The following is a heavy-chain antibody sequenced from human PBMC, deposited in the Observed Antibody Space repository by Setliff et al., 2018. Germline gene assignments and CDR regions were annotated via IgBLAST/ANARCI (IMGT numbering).Heavy chain of an antibody. J-gene: IGHJ4*02. CDR3: SKHPTALTTAGGDY. D-gene: IGHD4-17*01. Sequence: GGSLRLSCAASGFTFSDYYMTWIRQAPGKGLEWVSYISRGGNTIYYADSVKGRFTISRDNSKNTLFLQMNSLIFDDTAVYYCSKHPTALTTAGGDYWGQGTLVTVSS. V-gene: IGHV3-11*01. CDR1: GFTFSDYY. CDR2: ISRGGNTI.